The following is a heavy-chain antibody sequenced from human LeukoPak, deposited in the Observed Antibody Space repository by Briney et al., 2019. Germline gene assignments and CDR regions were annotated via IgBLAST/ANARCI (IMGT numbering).Heavy chain of an antibody. V-gene: IGHV4-59*01. J-gene: IGHJ3*02. CDR2: IYYSGST. D-gene: IGHD3-3*01. CDR1: GGSISSYY. CDR3: AREPDFWRKDGKDAFDI. Sequence: SETLSLTCTVSGGSISSYYWSWIRQPPGKGLGWIGYIYYSGSTNYNPSLKSRVTISVDTSKNQFSLKLSSVTAADTAVYYCAREPDFWRKDGKDAFDIWGQGTMVTVSS.